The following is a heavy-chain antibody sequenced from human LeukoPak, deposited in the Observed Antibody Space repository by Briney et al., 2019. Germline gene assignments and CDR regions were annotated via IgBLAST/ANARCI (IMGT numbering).Heavy chain of an antibody. D-gene: IGHD6-25*01. Sequence: GGSLRLSCAASGFTFSGYYMSWIRQAPGKGLEWVSYISSSGSTIYYADSVRGRFTISRDNAKNSLSLHLNNLRAEDTAVYYCAREAQRGFTDLDYWGPGTLVTVSS. V-gene: IGHV3-11*01. CDR1: GFTFSGYY. J-gene: IGHJ4*02. CDR2: ISSSGSTI. CDR3: AREAQRGFTDLDY.